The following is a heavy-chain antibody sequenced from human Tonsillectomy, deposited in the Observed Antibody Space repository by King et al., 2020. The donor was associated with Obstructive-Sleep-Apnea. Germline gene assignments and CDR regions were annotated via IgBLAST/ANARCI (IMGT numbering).Heavy chain of an antibody. D-gene: IGHD2-21*02. V-gene: IGHV4-34*01. CDR2: ISHSGST. Sequence: VQLQQWGAGLLKPSETLSLTCAVYGGSFSGYYWSWIRQPPGKGLEWIGEISHSGSTKDNPSLKIRFTISIDTSKNQFSLRLNSVTAADTAVYYCARGRTMVTRDFLGDYWGQGALVTVSS. J-gene: IGHJ4*02. CDR3: ARGRTMVTRDFLGDY. CDR1: GGSFSGYY.